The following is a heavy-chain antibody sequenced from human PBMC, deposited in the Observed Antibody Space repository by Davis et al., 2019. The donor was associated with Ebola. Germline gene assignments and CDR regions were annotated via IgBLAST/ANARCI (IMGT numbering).Heavy chain of an antibody. CDR2: IYPGDSDT. D-gene: IGHD2-2*01. J-gene: IGHJ5*02. CDR1: GYSFTSYW. Sequence: KVSCKGSGYSFTSYWISWVRQMPGKGLEWMGIIYPGDSDTTYSPSFQGQVTISADKSISTAYLQWSSLKASDTAMYYCARGIVVIPAAIGWFDPWGQGTLVTVSS. V-gene: IGHV5-51*01. CDR3: ARGIVVIPAAIGWFDP.